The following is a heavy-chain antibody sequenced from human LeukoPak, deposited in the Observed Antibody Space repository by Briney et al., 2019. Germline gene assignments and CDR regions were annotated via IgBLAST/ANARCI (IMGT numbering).Heavy chain of an antibody. V-gene: IGHV4-30-2*01. J-gene: IGHJ4*02. D-gene: IGHD1-26*01. Sequence: SQTLSLTCAVSGGSISSGGYSWSWIRQPPGKGLEWIGYIYHSGSTYYNPSLKSRVTISVDRSKNQFSLKLSSVTAADTAVYYCARGEQGATWLYYFDYWGQGTLVTVSS. CDR3: ARGEQGATWLYYFDY. CDR1: GGSISSGGYS. CDR2: IYHSGST.